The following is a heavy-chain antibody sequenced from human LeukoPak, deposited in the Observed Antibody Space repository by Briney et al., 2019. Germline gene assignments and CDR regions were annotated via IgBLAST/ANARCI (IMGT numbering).Heavy chain of an antibody. J-gene: IGHJ4*02. Sequence: ASETLSLTCTVSGGSISSSSYYWGWIRQPPGKGLEWIGSIYYSGSTYYNPSLKSRVTISVDTSKNQFSLKLSSVTAADTAVYYCARGRGDGSSWFDPTDYWGQGTLVTVSS. V-gene: IGHV4-39*01. CDR2: IYYSGST. CDR1: GGSISSSSYY. D-gene: IGHD6-13*01. CDR3: ARGRGDGSSWFDPTDY.